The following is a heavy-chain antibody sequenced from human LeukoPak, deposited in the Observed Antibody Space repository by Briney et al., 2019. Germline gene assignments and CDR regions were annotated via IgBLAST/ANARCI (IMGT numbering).Heavy chain of an antibody. CDR1: GFPFNAYW. D-gene: IGHD6-13*01. J-gene: IGHJ4*02. CDR2: IRQDGDTK. Sequence: GGSLRLSCAASGFPFNAYWMTWVRQAPGKGLEWVANIRQDGDTKYYVDSVKGRFTISRDNAVNLLYLQMNSLRAEDTAIYYCARSLPYGTTWYGRSDFWGQGTLVTVSS. V-gene: IGHV3-7*03. CDR3: ARSLPYGTTWYGRSDF.